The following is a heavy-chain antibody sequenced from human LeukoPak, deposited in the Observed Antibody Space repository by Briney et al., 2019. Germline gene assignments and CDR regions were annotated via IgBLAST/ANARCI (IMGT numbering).Heavy chain of an antibody. CDR2: IKSKTDGGTT. D-gene: IGHD2/OR15-2a*01. Sequence: GGSLRLSCAASGFTFSNAWMNWVRQAPGKGLEWVGRIKSKTDGGTTDYAAPVKGGFTISRDNSKNTLYLQMNSLRAEDTAVYYCARGGGPPTTYFDYWGQGTLVTVSS. V-gene: IGHV3-15*07. J-gene: IGHJ4*02. CDR3: ARGGGPPTTYFDY. CDR1: GFTFSNAW.